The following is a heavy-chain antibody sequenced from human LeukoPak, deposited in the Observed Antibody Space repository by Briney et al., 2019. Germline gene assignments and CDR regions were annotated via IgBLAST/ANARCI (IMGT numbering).Heavy chain of an antibody. CDR3: ARDFGAAAGTYY. Sequence: ASVKVSCKASGGTFSSYAISWVRQAPGQGLEWMGRIIPILGIANYAQKLQGRVTITADKSTSTAYMELSSLRSEDTAVYYCARDFGAAAGTYYWGQGTLVTVSS. CDR1: GGTFSSYA. J-gene: IGHJ4*02. CDR2: IIPILGIA. D-gene: IGHD6-13*01. V-gene: IGHV1-69*04.